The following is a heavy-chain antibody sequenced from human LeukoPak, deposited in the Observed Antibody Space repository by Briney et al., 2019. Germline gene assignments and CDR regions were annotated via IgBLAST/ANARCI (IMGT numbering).Heavy chain of an antibody. Sequence: PSETLSLTCAISGDSVSSNSAAWNWIRQSPSRGLEWLGRTYYRSKWYNDYAVSVKSRITINPDTSKNQFSLQLNSVTPEDTAVYYCARSPRLRSSGWYEEHDYWGQGTLVTVSS. D-gene: IGHD6-19*01. CDR3: ARSPRLRSSGWYEEHDY. CDR2: TYYRSKWYN. J-gene: IGHJ4*02. CDR1: GDSVSSNSAA. V-gene: IGHV6-1*01.